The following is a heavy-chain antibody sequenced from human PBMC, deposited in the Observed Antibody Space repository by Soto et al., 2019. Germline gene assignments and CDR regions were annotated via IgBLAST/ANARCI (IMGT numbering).Heavy chain of an antibody. V-gene: IGHV3-21*01. CDR2: ISSSSSYI. CDR3: ARDGYNAGAFDI. CDR1: GFTFSSYS. J-gene: IGHJ3*02. D-gene: IGHD5-12*01. Sequence: RLSCAASGFTFSSYSMNWVRQAPGKGLEWVSSISSSSSYIYYADSVKGRFTISRDNAKNSLYLQMNSLRAEDTAVYYCARDGYNAGAFDIWGHGTMVTVSS.